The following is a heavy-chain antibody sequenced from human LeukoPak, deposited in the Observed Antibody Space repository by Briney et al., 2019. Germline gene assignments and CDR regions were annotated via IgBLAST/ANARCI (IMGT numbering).Heavy chain of an antibody. CDR2: IYISGST. D-gene: IGHD6-19*01. CDR1: SYX. Sequence: SYXWSWIRQPAGKGLEWIGRIYISGSTNYNPSLKSRVTMSVDTSKNQFSLKLSSVTAADTAVYYCARTWQWLPFDYWGQGTLVTVSS. CDR3: ARTWQWLPFDY. V-gene: IGHV4-4*07. J-gene: IGHJ4*02.